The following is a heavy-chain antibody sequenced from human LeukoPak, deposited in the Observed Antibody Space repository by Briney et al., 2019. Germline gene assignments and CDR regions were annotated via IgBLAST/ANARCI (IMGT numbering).Heavy chain of an antibody. CDR3: ARDHRSDYYDSSGYYEY. CDR2: ISYDGSNK. D-gene: IGHD3-22*01. Sequence: PGGSLRLSCAASGFTFSSYAMHWVRQAPGKGLEWVAVISYDGSNKYYADSVKGRFTISRDNSKNTLYLQMNSLGAEDTAVYYCARDHRSDYYDSSGYYEYWGQGTLVTVSS. CDR1: GFTFSSYA. V-gene: IGHV3-30*01. J-gene: IGHJ4*02.